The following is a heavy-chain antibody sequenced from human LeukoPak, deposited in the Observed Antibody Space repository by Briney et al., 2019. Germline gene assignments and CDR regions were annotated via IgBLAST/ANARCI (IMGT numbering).Heavy chain of an antibody. Sequence: GESLKISCKGSGYSFTTYWIGWVRQMPGKGLEWMGIIYPGDPDSRYSPSFQGQVTMSADKSTSTAYLQWSSLKASDTAMYYCARHGPDYGGFDYWGQGTLVTVSS. CDR2: IYPGDPDS. D-gene: IGHD4-23*01. V-gene: IGHV5-51*01. J-gene: IGHJ4*02. CDR1: GYSFTTYW. CDR3: ARHGPDYGGFDY.